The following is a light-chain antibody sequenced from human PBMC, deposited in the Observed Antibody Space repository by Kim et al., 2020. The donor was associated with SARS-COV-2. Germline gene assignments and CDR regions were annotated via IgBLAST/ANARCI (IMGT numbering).Light chain of an antibody. CDR2: DAS. CDR3: QQFNDYPLT. CDR1: QGIGTA. J-gene: IGKJ4*01. V-gene: IGKV1D-13*01. Sequence: GDRVTITCRASQGIGTALAWYQQKPGKPPYLLIYDASSLESGVSSRFSGSGSGTDFTLNVNSLQPEDFATYYCQQFNDYPLTFGGGTKV.